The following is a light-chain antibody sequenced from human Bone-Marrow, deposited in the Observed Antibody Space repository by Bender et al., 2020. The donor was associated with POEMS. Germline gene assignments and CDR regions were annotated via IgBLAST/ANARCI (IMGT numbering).Light chain of an antibody. CDR1: SSNIGNHG. J-gene: IGLJ3*02. Sequence: QSVVTQPPSLSEAPRQRVTISCSGSSSNIGNHGVNWYQQLPGEAPKLLIYYDDLLTPVVSDRFSASKSGTSSSLALSELPSEAGALYYCSAWDDSLSGWVFGLGIGRTV. CDR2: YDD. V-gene: IGLV1-36*01. CDR3: SAWDDSLSGWV.